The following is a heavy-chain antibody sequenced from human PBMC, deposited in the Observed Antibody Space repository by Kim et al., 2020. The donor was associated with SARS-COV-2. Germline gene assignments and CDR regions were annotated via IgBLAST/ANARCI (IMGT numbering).Heavy chain of an antibody. CDR3: ASEHCSSTSCYTGNDY. Sequence: GGSLRLSCAASGFTFSSYAMHWVRQAPGKGLEWVAVISYDGSNKYYADSVKGRFTISRDNSKNTLYLQMNSLRAEDTAVYYCASEHCSSTSCYTGNDYWGQGTLVTVSS. CDR1: GFTFSSYA. D-gene: IGHD2-2*02. J-gene: IGHJ4*02. V-gene: IGHV3-30-3*01. CDR2: ISYDGSNK.